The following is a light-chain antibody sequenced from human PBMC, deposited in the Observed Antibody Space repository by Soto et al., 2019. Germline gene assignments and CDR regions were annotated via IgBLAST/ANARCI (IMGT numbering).Light chain of an antibody. J-gene: IGKJ1*01. CDR3: QQTLSVPRT. Sequence: DIQMTQSPSTLSASVGDRVTITCRASESISKKLAWYQQKPGKAPKLLIYDASSLQIGVPLSFSGSGSGTEFTLTINSLQPDDSATYSCQQTLSVPRTFGLGTKVEIK. CDR1: ESISKK. CDR2: DAS. V-gene: IGKV1-5*01.